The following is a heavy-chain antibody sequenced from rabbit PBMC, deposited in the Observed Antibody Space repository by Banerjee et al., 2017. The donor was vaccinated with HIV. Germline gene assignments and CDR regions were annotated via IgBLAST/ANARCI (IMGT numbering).Heavy chain of an antibody. CDR1: GIDFSGSYY. D-gene: IGHD4-1*01. CDR3: ARDLAGVIGWNFNL. V-gene: IGHV1S40*01. CDR2: IYVGSSGNT. J-gene: IGHJ4*01. Sequence: QSLEESGGGLVKPGASLTLTCTASGIDFSGSYYMCWVRQAPGKGLEWIACIYVGSSGNTYYATWARGRFTISKASSTTVTLQMTSLTAADTATHFCARDLAGVIGWNFNLWGPGTLVTVS.